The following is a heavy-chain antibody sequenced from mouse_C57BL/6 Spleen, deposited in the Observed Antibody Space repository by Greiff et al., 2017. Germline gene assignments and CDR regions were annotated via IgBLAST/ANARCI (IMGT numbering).Heavy chain of an antibody. V-gene: IGHV1-80*01. Sequence: VQLQQSGAELVKPGASVKISCKASGYAFSSYWMNWVKQRPGKGLEWIGQSSPGDGATNYNGKFKGKATLTADKSSSTAYLQLSSLTSEDSAVYFGARSGDYDGAWFAYWGQGTLVTVSA. CDR3: ARSGDYDGAWFAY. CDR2: SSPGDGAT. CDR1: GYAFSSYW. D-gene: IGHD2-4*01. J-gene: IGHJ3*01.